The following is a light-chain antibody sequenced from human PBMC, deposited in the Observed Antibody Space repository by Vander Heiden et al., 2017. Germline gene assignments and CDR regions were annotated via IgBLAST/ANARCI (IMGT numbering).Light chain of an antibody. Sequence: QSVLTPPPSASGTPGQRVTISCSGSSSNIGRNTVNWYQQLPRTAPKPLIYSNHQRPSGVPDRFSGSKSGTSASLAISGLQSGDEADYYCAAWDDNLGWVFGGGTRLTVL. CDR3: AAWDDNLGWV. CDR2: SNH. V-gene: IGLV1-44*01. J-gene: IGLJ3*02. CDR1: SSNIGRNT.